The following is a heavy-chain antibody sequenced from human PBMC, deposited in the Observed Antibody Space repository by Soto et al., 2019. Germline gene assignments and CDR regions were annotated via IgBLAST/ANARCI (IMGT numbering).Heavy chain of an antibody. D-gene: IGHD3-22*01. CDR3: TTDRRYYDSSGYLYYFDY. J-gene: IGHJ4*02. CDR1: GFTFSNAW. CDR2: IKGKTDGGTT. V-gene: IGHV3-15*01. Sequence: LRLSCAASGFTFSNAWMSWVRQAPGKGLEWVGRIKGKTDGGTTDYAAPVKGRFTISRDDSKNTLYLQMNSLKTEDTAVYYCTTDRRYYDSSGYLYYFDYWGQGTLVTVSS.